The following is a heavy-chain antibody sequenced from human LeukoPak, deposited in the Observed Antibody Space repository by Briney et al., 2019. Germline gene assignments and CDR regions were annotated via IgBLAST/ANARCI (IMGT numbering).Heavy chain of an antibody. CDR3: AKDLRNLIASSWYPY. CDR2: ISGSGGST. J-gene: IGHJ4*02. D-gene: IGHD6-13*01. CDR1: GFTFSSYA. Sequence: GGSLRLSCAASGFTFSSYAMSWVRQAPGKGLEWVSAISGSGGSTYYADSVKGRFTISRDNSKNTLYLQMNSLRAEDTAVYYCAKDLRNLIASSWYPYWGQGTLVTVSS. V-gene: IGHV3-23*01.